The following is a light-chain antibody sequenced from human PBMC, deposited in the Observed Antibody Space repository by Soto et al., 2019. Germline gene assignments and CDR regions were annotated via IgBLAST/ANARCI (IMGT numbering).Light chain of an antibody. V-gene: IGLV2-23*01. CDR3: CSYAGSSTYV. CDR1: SSDVGNYDL. CDR2: EDT. Sequence: QSVLTQPASVSGSPGQSITISCTGTSSDVGNYDLVSWYQQHPGKAPRLMIYEDTKRPSGVTYRFSGSKSGNTASLAISGLQAEDEADYYCCSYAGSSTYVFGTGTKVT. J-gene: IGLJ1*01.